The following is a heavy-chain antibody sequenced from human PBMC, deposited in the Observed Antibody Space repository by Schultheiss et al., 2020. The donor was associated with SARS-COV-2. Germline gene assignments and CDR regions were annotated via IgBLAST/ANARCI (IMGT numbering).Heavy chain of an antibody. Sequence: SQTLSLTCAISGDSVSSNSAAWNWIRQSPSRGLEWLGRTYYRSKWYNDYAVSVKSRITINPDTSKNQFSLKLSSVTAADTAVYYCAKVVVRWGIVAAGTGWFDPWGQGTLVTVSS. CDR2: TYYRSKWYN. J-gene: IGHJ5*02. CDR3: AKVVVRWGIVAAGTGWFDP. CDR1: GDSVSSNSAA. D-gene: IGHD6-13*01. V-gene: IGHV6-1*01.